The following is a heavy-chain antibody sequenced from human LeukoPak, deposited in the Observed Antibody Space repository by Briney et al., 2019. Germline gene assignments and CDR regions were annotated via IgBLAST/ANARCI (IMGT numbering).Heavy chain of an antibody. J-gene: IGHJ4*02. CDR2: IYYSGST. D-gene: IGHD3-22*01. Sequence: SETLSLTCTVSGGSISSGGYYWSWIRQHPGKGLEWIGYIYYSGSTYYNPSLKSRVTISVDTSKNQFSLKLSSVTAADTAVYYCARDDYDSSGSVGYWGQGTLATVSS. CDR3: ARDDYDSSGSVGY. V-gene: IGHV4-31*03. CDR1: GGSISSGGYY.